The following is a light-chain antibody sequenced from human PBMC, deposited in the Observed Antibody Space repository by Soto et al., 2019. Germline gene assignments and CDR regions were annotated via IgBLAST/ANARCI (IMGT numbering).Light chain of an antibody. CDR1: NIEIKS. CDR2: DDG. J-gene: IGLJ2*01. CDR3: QVWDTTNPVI. V-gene: IGLV3-21*02. Sequence: SYELTQPPSVSVAPGQAARITCGRNNIEIKSVHWYQQKPGQAPVLVVYDDGDRTTGIPERFSGSKSGNTATLTTSRVEAGDEADYYCQVWDTTNPVIFGGGTQLTVL.